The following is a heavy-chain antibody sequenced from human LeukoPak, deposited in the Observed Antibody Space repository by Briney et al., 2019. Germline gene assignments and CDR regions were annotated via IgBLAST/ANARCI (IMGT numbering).Heavy chain of an antibody. CDR1: GFTFSSYG. CDR3: AKGLWYYYDSSGYVDY. Sequence: PGGSLRLSCAASGFTFSSYGMHWVRQAPGKGLEWVAVISYDGSNKYYADSAKGRFTISRDNSKNTLYLQMNSLRAEDTAVYYCAKGLWYYYDSSGYVDYWGQGTLVTVSS. V-gene: IGHV3-30*18. J-gene: IGHJ4*02. D-gene: IGHD3-22*01. CDR2: ISYDGSNK.